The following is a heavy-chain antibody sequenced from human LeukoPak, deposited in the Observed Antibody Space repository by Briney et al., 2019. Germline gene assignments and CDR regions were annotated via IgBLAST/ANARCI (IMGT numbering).Heavy chain of an antibody. Sequence: GGSLRLSCAAYGFTLSSHSMDWVRQAPGKGLEWVSSISSSSSYIHSADSVKGRFTISRDNAKNSLYLRMNSLRAEDTAVYYCARDLYDSDAYSSPIDYWGQGTLVTVSS. CDR1: GFTLSSHS. V-gene: IGHV3-21*01. CDR2: ISSSSSYI. D-gene: IGHD3-22*01. CDR3: ARDLYDSDAYSSPIDY. J-gene: IGHJ4*02.